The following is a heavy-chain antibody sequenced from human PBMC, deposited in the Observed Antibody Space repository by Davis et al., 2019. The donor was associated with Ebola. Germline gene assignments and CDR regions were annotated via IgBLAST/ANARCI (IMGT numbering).Heavy chain of an antibody. V-gene: IGHV4-59*01. J-gene: IGHJ6*04. Sequence: MPSETLSLTCSVSDASISSYYWSWIRQAPGKGLEWIGFRYNSGSTNHNPSLQSRVIISIDTANKQISLKLSSVTAADTAVYYCARGRLLEWPPTFYGLDVWGKGTTVTVSS. CDR2: RYNSGST. CDR3: ARGRLLEWPPTFYGLDV. CDR1: DASISSYY. D-gene: IGHD3-3*01.